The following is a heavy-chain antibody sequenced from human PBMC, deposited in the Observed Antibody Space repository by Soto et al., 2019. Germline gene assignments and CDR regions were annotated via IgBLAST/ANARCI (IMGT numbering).Heavy chain of an antibody. CDR2: ISGSGDKT. CDR3: GKERFGIVGPVDN. D-gene: IGHD1-26*01. Sequence: WGSLRLSCAASGLIFSDYAMSWVRQAPGKGLECVACISGSGDKTFYADSVKGRFTISRDNSKNTVSLHMNSLRVDDTAVNFSGKERFGIVGPVDNGGREPLVT. CDR1: GLIFSDYA. V-gene: IGHV3-23*01. J-gene: IGHJ4*02.